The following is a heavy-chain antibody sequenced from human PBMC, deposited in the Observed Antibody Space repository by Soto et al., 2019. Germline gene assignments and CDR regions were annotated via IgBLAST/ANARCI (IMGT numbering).Heavy chain of an antibody. CDR3: AHRRYDFWSGYYYMPGSYFDH. CDR2: LYWNDDK. D-gene: IGHD3-3*01. CDR1: GFSLSTSGVG. Sequence: QITLKESVPTLVKPTQTLTLTCTFSGFSLSTSGVGVGGIRQPPVKDLEWLALLYWNDDKRYTPSLKSRLTITKDTSKDQVVLTMTNMDPVDTATYYWAHRRYDFWSGYYYMPGSYFDHWGQGTLVTVSS. J-gene: IGHJ4*02. V-gene: IGHV2-5*01.